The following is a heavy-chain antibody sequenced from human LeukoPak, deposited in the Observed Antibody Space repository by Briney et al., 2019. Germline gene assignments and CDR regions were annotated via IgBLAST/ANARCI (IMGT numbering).Heavy chain of an antibody. V-gene: IGHV3-9*01. CDR2: ISWNSGSI. J-gene: IGHJ5*02. CDR3: AKDSENWFDP. Sequence: GRSLRLSCAASGFTFDDYAMHWVRQAPGKGLEWVSGISWNSGSIGYADSVKGRFTISRDNAKNSLYLQMNSLRAEDTALYYCAKDSENWFDPWGQGTLVTVSS. CDR1: GFTFDDYA.